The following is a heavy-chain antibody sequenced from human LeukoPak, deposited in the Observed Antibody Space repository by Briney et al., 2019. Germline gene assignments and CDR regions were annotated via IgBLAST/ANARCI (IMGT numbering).Heavy chain of an antibody. D-gene: IGHD3-16*02. J-gene: IGHJ3*02. CDR2: ISSSSSTI. CDR1: GFTFSSYS. CDR3: ARVSYDYVWGSYRPLDAFDI. V-gene: IGHV3-48*02. Sequence: GGSLRLSCAASGFTFSSYSMNWVRQAPGKGLEWVSYISSSSSTIYYADSVKGRFTISRDNAKNSLYLQMNSLRDEDTAVYYCARVSYDYVWGSYRPLDAFDIWGQGTMVTVSS.